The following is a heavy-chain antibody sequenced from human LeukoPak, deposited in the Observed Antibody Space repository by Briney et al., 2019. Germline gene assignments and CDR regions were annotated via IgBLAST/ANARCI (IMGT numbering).Heavy chain of an antibody. Sequence: GGSLRLSCGASGFTFSSYAMAWVRQAPGKGLDWVSYISSGGSATYYADSVKGRFTISRDNSKNTLYLQMNSLRAEDTAVYYCAKKYYDILTGYYVQYSAMDVWGQGTTV. CDR3: AKKYYDILTGYYVQYSAMDV. J-gene: IGHJ6*02. V-gene: IGHV3-23*01. D-gene: IGHD3-9*01. CDR2: ISSGGSAT. CDR1: GFTFSSYA.